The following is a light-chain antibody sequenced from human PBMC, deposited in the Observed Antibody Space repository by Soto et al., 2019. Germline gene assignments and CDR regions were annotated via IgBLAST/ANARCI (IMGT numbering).Light chain of an antibody. CDR2: GAS. Sequence: EIVLTQSPGTLSLSPGERATLSSRASQSVSSSYLAWYQQKPGQAPRPLIYGASSRATGIPDRFSGSGSGRDFTLTISRLEPEDFAVYYCLQYGSSPYTFGQGTKLEI. V-gene: IGKV3-20*01. J-gene: IGKJ2*01. CDR3: LQYGSSPYT. CDR1: QSVSSSY.